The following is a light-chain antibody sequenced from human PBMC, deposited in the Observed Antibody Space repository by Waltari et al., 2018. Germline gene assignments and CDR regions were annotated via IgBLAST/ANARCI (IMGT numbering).Light chain of an antibody. Sequence: QLVLTQSPSASASLGASVKLTCTLSSVHSSNIIAWLQQQPEKGPRYLMKGNSDGSHSKGDEIPDRFSGCSAGGGRDLSSATGQCEDEADYYGQTGGHGTWVFGGGTKRTVL. CDR1: SVHSSNI. V-gene: IGLV4-69*01. J-gene: IGLJ3*02. CDR2: GNSDGSH. CDR3: QTGGHGTWV.